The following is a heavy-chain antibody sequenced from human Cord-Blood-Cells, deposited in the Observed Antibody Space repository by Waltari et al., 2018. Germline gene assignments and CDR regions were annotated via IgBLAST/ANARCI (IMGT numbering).Heavy chain of an antibody. CDR2: ISSSSTI. CDR3: ARARTGVFGVVIDY. Sequence: VELVGSGGGLVPAGGSLGLSCGASGFTFRSFSKNWVRQAPGKGLEWVSYISSSSTIYYADSVKGRFTISRDNAKNSLYLQMNSLRDEDTAVYYCARARTGVFGVVIDYWGQGTLVTVSS. CDR1: GFTFRSFS. D-gene: IGHD3-3*01. J-gene: IGHJ4*02. V-gene: IGHV3-48*02.